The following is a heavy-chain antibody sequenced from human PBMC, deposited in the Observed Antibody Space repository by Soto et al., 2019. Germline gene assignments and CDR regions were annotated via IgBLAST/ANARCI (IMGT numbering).Heavy chain of an antibody. CDR2: ISSSSSYI. CDR1: GFTFSSYS. CDR3: ARGAVDGYAYWYFDL. D-gene: IGHD5-12*01. Sequence: EVQLVESGGGLVKPGGSLRLSCAASGFTFSSYSMNWVRQAPGKGLEWVSSISSSSSYIYYADSVKGRFTISRDNAKNSLYLQMNSLRAEDTAVYYCARGAVDGYAYWYFDLWGRGTLVTVSS. V-gene: IGHV3-21*01. J-gene: IGHJ2*01.